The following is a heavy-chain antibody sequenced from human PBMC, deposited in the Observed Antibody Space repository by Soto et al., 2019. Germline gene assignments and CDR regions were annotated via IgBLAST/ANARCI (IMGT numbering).Heavy chain of an antibody. CDR1: GDSASSNSAA. D-gene: IGHD6-19*01. Sequence: PSQTLSLTCAISGDSASSNSAAWNWIRQSPSRGLEWLGRPYYRSKWYNDYAVSVKSRITINPDTSKNQFSLQLNSVTPDDTAVYYCARDGPHLAVAGTPYSYYYGMDVWGQGTTVTVSS. V-gene: IGHV6-1*01. J-gene: IGHJ6*02. CDR3: ARDGPHLAVAGTPYSYYYGMDV. CDR2: PYYRSKWYN.